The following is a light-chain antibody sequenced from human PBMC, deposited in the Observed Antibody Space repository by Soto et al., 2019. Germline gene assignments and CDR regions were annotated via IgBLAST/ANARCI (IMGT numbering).Light chain of an antibody. CDR1: SGDVGAYNF. CDR2: DVI. CDR3: SSFTTTDILV. J-gene: IGLJ3*02. Sequence: QSALTQPASVSGSLGQSITISCTGTSGDVGAYNFVSWFQHYPGKAPKIILYDVISRPSGVSNRFSGSKSGNTATLTISGLQAEDEATYYCSSFTTTDILVLGGGTKVTVL. V-gene: IGLV2-14*03.